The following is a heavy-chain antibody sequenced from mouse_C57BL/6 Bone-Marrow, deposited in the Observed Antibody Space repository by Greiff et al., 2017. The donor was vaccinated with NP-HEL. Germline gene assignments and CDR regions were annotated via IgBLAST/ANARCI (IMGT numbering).Heavy chain of an antibody. V-gene: IGHV1-61*01. CDR1: VYTFTSYW. CDR3: ARKDIVRARMDY. Sequence: VQLQQPGAELVRPGSSVKLSCKASVYTFTSYWMDWVKQRPGQGLEWIGNIYPSDSETHYNQKFKDKATLTVDKSSSTAYMQLSSLTSEDSAVYYCARKDIVRARMDYGGQGTAVTVSS. CDR2: IYPSDSET. J-gene: IGHJ4*01. D-gene: IGHD2-5*01.